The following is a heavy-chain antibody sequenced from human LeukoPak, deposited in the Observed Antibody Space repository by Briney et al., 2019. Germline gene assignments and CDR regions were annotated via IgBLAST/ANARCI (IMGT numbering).Heavy chain of an antibody. V-gene: IGHV6-1*01. J-gene: IGHJ4*02. CDR3: ARSTGWLNGH. D-gene: IGHD2-8*02. CDR2: TYYRSKWYS. Sequence: SQTPSLTCAISGDSVSSTDAAWNWIRQSPSRGLEWLGRTYYRSKWYSDYAVSVKGRITINPDTSKNQFSLQLNSVTPEDSAVYYCARSTGWLNGHWGQGTLVTVSS. CDR1: GDSVSSTDAA.